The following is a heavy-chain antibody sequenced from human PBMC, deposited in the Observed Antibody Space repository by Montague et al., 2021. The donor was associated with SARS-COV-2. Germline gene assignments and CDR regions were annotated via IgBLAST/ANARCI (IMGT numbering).Heavy chain of an antibody. Sequence: SETLSLTCTVSGASISSRSYYWGWIRQPPGNVLEWIGFKYYSGSTYYNPTLKSRVTISVDTSKNQFSLKLSSVTAADTAVYYCASPTYYYDSSGSDAFDIWGQGTMVTVSS. CDR1: GASISSRSYY. J-gene: IGHJ3*02. V-gene: IGHV4-39*01. CDR3: ASPTYYYDSSGSDAFDI. CDR2: KYYSGST. D-gene: IGHD3-22*01.